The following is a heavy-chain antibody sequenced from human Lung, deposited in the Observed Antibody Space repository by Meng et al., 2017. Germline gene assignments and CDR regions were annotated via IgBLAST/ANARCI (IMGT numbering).Heavy chain of an antibody. CDR1: GFTISNYG. V-gene: IGHV3-23*04. J-gene: IGHJ4*02. CDR3: ARDVGGWPFDY. CDR2: ISGDGGNT. D-gene: IGHD6-19*01. Sequence: EVQLVESGGGLVQPGGSLRLSWEGSGFTISNYGMSWVRQAPGKGLEWVSTISGDGGNTHYADFVKGRFTISRDNSKNTHYVQMNSLRVEDTAIYYCARDVGGWPFDYWGQGTLVTVSS.